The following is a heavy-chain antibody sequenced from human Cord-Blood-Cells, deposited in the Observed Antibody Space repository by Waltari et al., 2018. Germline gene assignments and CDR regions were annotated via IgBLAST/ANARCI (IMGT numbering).Heavy chain of an antibody. V-gene: IGHV4-38-2*02. Sequence: QVQLQDSGPGLVKPSETLSLTCAVSGYSIISGYYWGWIRQPPGKGLEWIGSIYHSGRTYHNTSLKSRVTIAVDTSKNQFSRKLSSVTAAETAVYYWARDDSGDGVFYWGQGTMVTVSS. D-gene: IGHD5-12*01. CDR3: ARDDSGDGVFY. CDR2: IYHSGRT. CDR1: GYSIISGYY. J-gene: IGHJ4*02.